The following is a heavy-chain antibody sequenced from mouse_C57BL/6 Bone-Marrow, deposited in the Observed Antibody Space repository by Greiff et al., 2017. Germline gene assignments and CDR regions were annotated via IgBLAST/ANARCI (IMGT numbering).Heavy chain of an antibody. CDR3: ARQDYGSSYDYAMDY. CDR2: ISNLAYSI. J-gene: IGHJ4*01. D-gene: IGHD1-1*01. CDR1: GFTFSDYG. V-gene: IGHV5-15*01. Sequence: EVKLVESGGGLVQPGGSLKLSCAASGFTFSDYGMAWVRQAPRKGPEWVAFISNLAYSIYYADTVTGRFTISRENAKNTLYLEMSRLRSEDTAMYYCARQDYGSSYDYAMDYWGQGTSVTVSS.